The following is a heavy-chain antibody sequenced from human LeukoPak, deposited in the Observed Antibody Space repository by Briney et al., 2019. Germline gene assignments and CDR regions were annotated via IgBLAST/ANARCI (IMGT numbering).Heavy chain of an antibody. CDR2: ISSSSSYI. CDR3: ARDQCSSTSRYCAY. J-gene: IGHJ4*02. CDR1: GFTFRSNT. D-gene: IGHD2-2*01. V-gene: IGHV3-21*01. Sequence: PGGSLRLSCAASGFTFRSNTMNWVRQAPGKGLEWVSSISSSSSYIYYADSVRGRFTISRDNAKNSLYLQMNSLSAEDTAVYYCARDQCSSTSRYCAYWGQGTLVTVSS.